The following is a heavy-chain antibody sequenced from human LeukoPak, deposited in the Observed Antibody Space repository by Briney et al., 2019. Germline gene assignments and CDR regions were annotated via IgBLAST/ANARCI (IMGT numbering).Heavy chain of an antibody. CDR2: IIPILGIA. J-gene: IGHJ3*02. D-gene: IGHD2/OR15-2a*01. V-gene: IGHV1-69*04. CDR1: GYTFTSYG. Sequence: SVTVSCKASGYTFTSYGISWVRQAPGQGLEWMGRIIPILGIANYAQKFQGRVTITADKSTSTAYMELSSLRSEDTAVYYCARAISKAGAFDIWGQGTMVTVSS. CDR3: ARAISKAGAFDI.